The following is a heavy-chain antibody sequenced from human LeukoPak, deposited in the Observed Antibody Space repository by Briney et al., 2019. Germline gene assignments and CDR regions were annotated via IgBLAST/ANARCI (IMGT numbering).Heavy chain of an antibody. V-gene: IGHV3-7*01. CDR1: GFTFRSYG. CDR2: IKQDGSEK. D-gene: IGHD3-9*01. Sequence: GGSLRLSCAASGFTFRSYGMHWVRQAPGKGLEWVANIKQDGSEKYYVDSVKGRFTISRDNAKNSLYLQMNSLRAEDTAVYYCARCLLTGYFADYWGQGTLVTVSS. CDR3: ARCLLTGYFADY. J-gene: IGHJ4*02.